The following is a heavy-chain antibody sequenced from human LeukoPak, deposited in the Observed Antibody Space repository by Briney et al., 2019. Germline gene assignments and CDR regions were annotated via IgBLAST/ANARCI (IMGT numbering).Heavy chain of an antibody. V-gene: IGHV1-2*02. D-gene: IGHD7-27*01. CDR3: ARTWRWGNNWFDP. J-gene: IGHJ5*02. CDR2: INGNSGGT. CDR1: GYTFTGYY. Sequence: ASVKVSCKASGYTFTGYYMHWVRQAPGQGLEWMGWINGNSGGTKYAQKFQGRVTMTRNTSISTAYMELSSLRSEDTAVYYCARTWRWGNNWFDPWGQGTLVTVSS.